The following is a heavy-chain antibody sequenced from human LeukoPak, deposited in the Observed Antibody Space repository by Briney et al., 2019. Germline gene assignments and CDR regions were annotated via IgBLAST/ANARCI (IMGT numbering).Heavy chain of an antibody. J-gene: IGHJ6*02. D-gene: IGHD6-19*01. V-gene: IGHV1-18*01. Sequence: ASVKVSCKASGYTFTSYGISWVRQAPGQGLEWMGWISAYNGNTNYAQKLQGRVTMTTDTSTSTAYMELRSLRSEDTAVYYCAREREDSSGWYNYYGMDVWGQGTTVTVSS. CDR3: AREREDSSGWYNYYGMDV. CDR1: GYTFTSYG. CDR2: ISAYNGNT.